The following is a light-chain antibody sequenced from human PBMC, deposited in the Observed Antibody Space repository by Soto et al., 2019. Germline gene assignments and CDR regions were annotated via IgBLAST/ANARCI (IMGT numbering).Light chain of an antibody. CDR1: QSVNSN. J-gene: IGKJ5*01. CDR2: GAS. V-gene: IGKV3-15*01. CDR3: QQYHNWPPIT. Sequence: EIVMTQSPGTLSVSPGERATLSCRASQSVNSNLAWYQQKPGQAPSLLIYGASTRATGIPARFSGSGSGTELTLTISSLQSEGFAVYYCQQYHNWPPITFGQGTRLEIK.